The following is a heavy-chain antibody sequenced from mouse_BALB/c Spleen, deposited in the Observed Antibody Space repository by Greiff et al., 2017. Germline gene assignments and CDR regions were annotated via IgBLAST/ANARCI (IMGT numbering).Heavy chain of an antibody. CDR1: GFTIKDYY. Sequence: VQLQQSGAELVRPGASVKLSCTASGFTIKDYYMHWVKQRPEQGLEWIGWIDPENGDTEYAPKFQGKATMTADTSSNTAYLQLSSLTSEDTAVYCCNAGELRAYWGQGTLVTVSA. D-gene: IGHD1-1*01. J-gene: IGHJ3*01. CDR3: NAGELRAY. V-gene: IGHV14-4*02. CDR2: IDPENGDT.